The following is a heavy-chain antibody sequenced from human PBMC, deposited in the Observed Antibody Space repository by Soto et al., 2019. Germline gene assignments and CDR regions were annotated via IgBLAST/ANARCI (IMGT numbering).Heavy chain of an antibody. Sequence: PGESLKISCKVSGYTFSNYWIGWVRQMPGQGLEWMGIIYPGDSDTRYNPSFRGQVTISADKSISTAYLQWSGLKASDTAMYYCATSPATGTSRYFDYWGRGTLVTVSS. D-gene: IGHD1-7*01. CDR2: IYPGDSDT. J-gene: IGHJ4*02. CDR1: GYTFSNYW. CDR3: ATSPATGTSRYFDY. V-gene: IGHV5-51*01.